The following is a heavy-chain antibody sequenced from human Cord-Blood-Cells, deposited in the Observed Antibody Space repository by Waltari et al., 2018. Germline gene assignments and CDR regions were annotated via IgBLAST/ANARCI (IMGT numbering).Heavy chain of an antibody. CDR3: ARVGRWFGELLNDY. V-gene: IGHV4-61*01. D-gene: IGHD3-10*01. CDR2: IYYSGST. CDR1: GGSVSSGSYY. Sequence: TLSLTCTVSGGSVSSGSYYWRWIRQPPGKGLEWIGYIYYSGSTNYNPSLKSRVTISVDTSKNQFSLKLSSVTAADTAVYYCARVGRWFGELLNDYWGQGTLVTVSS. J-gene: IGHJ4*02.